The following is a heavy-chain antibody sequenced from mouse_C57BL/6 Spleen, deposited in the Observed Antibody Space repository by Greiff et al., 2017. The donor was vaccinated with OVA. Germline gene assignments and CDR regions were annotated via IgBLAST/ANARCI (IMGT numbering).Heavy chain of an antibody. CDR3: ARAPYYYGSNYFDY. D-gene: IGHD1-1*01. J-gene: IGHJ2*01. V-gene: IGHV1-80*01. Sequence: VQLQQSGAELVKPGASVKISCKASGYAFSSYWMNWVKQRPGKGLEWIGQIYPGDGDTNYNGKFKGKATLTADKSSSTAYMQLSSLTSEDSAVYFCARAPYYYGSNYFDYWGQGTTLTVSS. CDR1: GYAFSSYW. CDR2: IYPGDGDT.